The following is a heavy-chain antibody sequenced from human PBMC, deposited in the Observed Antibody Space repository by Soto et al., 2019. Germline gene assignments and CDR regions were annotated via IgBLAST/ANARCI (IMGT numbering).Heavy chain of an antibody. CDR3: ARDLKEYCSDGKCNWFDP. V-gene: IGHV4-59*01. D-gene: IGHD2-15*01. CDR2: ISYSGST. J-gene: IGHJ5*02. Sequence: TLSLTCIISSAAITNYYWSWIRQPKGKGLERIGYISYSGSTDYNPYHKSRDTISIDASKNQKSQQRRSATAADAAVYYFARDLKEYCSDGKCNWFDPWGQGTLVTVS. CDR1: SAAITNYY.